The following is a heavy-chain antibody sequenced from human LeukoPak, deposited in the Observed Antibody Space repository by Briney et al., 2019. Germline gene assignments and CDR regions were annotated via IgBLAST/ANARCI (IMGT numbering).Heavy chain of an antibody. D-gene: IGHD2-2*01. CDR2: IYYSGST. CDR1: GGSISSGGYY. J-gene: IGHJ5*02. CDR3: ARRDCSSTSCYAGWFDP. V-gene: IGHV4-31*03. Sequence: SETLSLTCTVSGGSISSGGYYWSWIRQHLGKGLEWIGYIYYSGSTYYNPSLKSRVTISVDTSKNQFSLKLSSVTAADTAVYYCARRDCSSTSCYAGWFDPWGQGTLVTVSS.